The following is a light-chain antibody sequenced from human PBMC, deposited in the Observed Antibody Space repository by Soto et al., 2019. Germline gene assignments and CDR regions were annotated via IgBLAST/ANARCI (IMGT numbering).Light chain of an antibody. J-gene: IGKJ1*01. Sequence: EIVMTQSPATLSVSPEERVTLSCRASQNVRRNLAWYQQKPGQAPSLLIFGAITRATGNPARFSGSGSGTEFTLTISSLQSEDSAIYYCQQYNVWPPWTFGQGTKV. CDR1: QNVRRN. CDR2: GAI. CDR3: QQYNVWPPWT. V-gene: IGKV3-15*01.